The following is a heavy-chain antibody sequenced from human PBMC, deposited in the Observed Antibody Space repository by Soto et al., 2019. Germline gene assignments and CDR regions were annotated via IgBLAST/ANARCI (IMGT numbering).Heavy chain of an antibody. CDR2: IYDSGST. CDR1: GGSISSGGYY. CDR3: ARYPLEGDLPFDY. D-gene: IGHD3-16*01. J-gene: IGHJ4*02. V-gene: IGHV4-31*03. Sequence: QVQLQESGPGLVKPSQTLSLTCTVSGGSISSGGYYWSWIRQHPGKGLEWIGYIYDSGSTYYNPSLKSRVTISVDTSKNQFSLKLISVTAADPAVDYCARYPLEGDLPFDYWGQGTLVTVSS.